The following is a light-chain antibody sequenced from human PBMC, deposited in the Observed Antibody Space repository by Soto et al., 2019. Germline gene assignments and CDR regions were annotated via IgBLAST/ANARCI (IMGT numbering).Light chain of an antibody. V-gene: IGLV1-51*01. J-gene: IGLJ1*01. Sequence: QSVLRHPPSVSGAPGQMVSISCSGRNANIGGNSVSCYQHLPGTAPKLLIYDDDKRPSGIPDRFSGSKSATSATLGITGFQTGDEADYYCGTGVSSLSAYVFGTGTKVT. CDR1: NANIGGNS. CDR2: DDD. CDR3: GTGVSSLSAYV.